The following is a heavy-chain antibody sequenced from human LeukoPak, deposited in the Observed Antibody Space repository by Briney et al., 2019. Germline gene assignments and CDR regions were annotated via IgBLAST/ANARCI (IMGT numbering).Heavy chain of an antibody. V-gene: IGHV3-21*01. CDR2: ISSSSSYI. Sequence: GGSLRLSCAASGFTFSSYSMNWVRQAPGKGLEWVSSISSSSSYIYYADSVKGRFTISRDNAKNSLYLQMNSLRAEDTAVYYCARDLKRPRPPYEPYYFDYWGQGTLVTVSS. CDR1: GFTFSSYS. CDR3: ARDLKRPRPPYEPYYFDY. D-gene: IGHD5-12*01. J-gene: IGHJ4*02.